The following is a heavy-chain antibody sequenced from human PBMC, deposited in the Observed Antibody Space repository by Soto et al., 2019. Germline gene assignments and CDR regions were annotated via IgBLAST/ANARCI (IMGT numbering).Heavy chain of an antibody. D-gene: IGHD4-17*01. CDR2: ISSGGSSI. CDR3: ARAGDFGDYPINYFFYMDV. V-gene: IGHV3-11*01. J-gene: IGHJ6*03. Sequence: GGSLRLSCAASGFTFNDCYMSCIRQAPGKGLEWVSYISSGGSSIYYADSVKGRFTISRDNAKNSLNLQMNSLRAEDTAVYYCARAGDFGDYPINYFFYMDVWGKGTTVTVSS. CDR1: GFTFNDCY.